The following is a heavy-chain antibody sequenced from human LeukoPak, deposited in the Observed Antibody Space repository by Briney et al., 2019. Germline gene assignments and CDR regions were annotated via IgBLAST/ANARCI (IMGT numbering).Heavy chain of an antibody. CDR3: AKLRLPGIAVAGTLGY. V-gene: IGHV3-9*01. J-gene: IGHJ4*02. CDR1: GFTFGDYA. D-gene: IGHD6-19*01. CDR2: ISWSSGSI. Sequence: PGGSLRLSCAASGFTFGDYAMNWVRQAPGKGLEWVSGISWSSGSIGYADSVKGRFTISRDNAKNSLYLQMNSLRAEDTALYYCAKLRLPGIAVAGTLGYWGQGTLVTVSS.